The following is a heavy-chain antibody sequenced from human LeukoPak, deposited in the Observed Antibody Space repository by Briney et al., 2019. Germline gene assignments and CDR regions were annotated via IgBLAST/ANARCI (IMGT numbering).Heavy chain of an antibody. CDR1: GASISSSTNS. CDR2: IYYSGST. V-gene: IGHV4-39*01. D-gene: IGHD5-18*01. J-gene: IGHJ4*02. Sequence: SETLSLTCTVSGASISSSTNSWGWIRQSPGKGLEWIGNIYYSGSTYYNPSLKSRVTISVDTSKNQFSLKLSSVTAADTAVYYCARRGRSGYNYGALDYWGQGTLVTVSS. CDR3: ARRGRSGYNYGALDY.